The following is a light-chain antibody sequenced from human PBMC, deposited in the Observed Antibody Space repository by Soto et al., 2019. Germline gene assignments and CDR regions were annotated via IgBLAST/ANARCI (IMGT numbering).Light chain of an antibody. J-gene: IGKJ5*01. Sequence: VVMTQSPLALAVTLGPPRSISCRSNQVLVHSDGIAYFSWFQQRPGRSPRXLIYKVSNRDSGVPARFSGIGSGTDFALKISRVEDEDVGVYDGMQGTHWTITFGQGTRLEIK. V-gene: IGKV2-30*02. CDR1: QVLVHSDGIAY. CDR2: KVS. CDR3: MQGTHWTIT.